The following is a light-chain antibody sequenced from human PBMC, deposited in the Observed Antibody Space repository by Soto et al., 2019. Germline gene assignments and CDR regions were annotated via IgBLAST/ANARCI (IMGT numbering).Light chain of an antibody. V-gene: IGKV1-9*01. CDR3: QQYETFSGT. CDR2: SAS. J-gene: IGKJ1*01. CDR1: LGISGY. Sequence: DIQLTQSPSFLSASVGDRVTMTCRASLGISGYLAWYQQKPGKVPRLLIYSASSLQSGVPSRFSGSGSGTKFTLTIASLQPDDFATYYCQQYETFSGTFGPGTKVEI.